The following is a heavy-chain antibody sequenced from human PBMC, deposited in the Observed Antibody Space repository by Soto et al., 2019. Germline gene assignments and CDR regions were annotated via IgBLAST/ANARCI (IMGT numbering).Heavy chain of an antibody. CDR2: ISYDGSNK. J-gene: IGHJ4*02. CDR1: GFTFSSYA. D-gene: IGHD4-17*01. V-gene: IGHV3-30-3*01. Sequence: QVQLVESGGGVVQPGRSLRLSCAASGFTFSSYAMHWVRQAPGKGLEWVAVISYDGSNKYYADSVKGRFTISRDNSKNTLFLQMNGLRAEDTAVYYCARVGRLHYFDSWGQGTLVTVSS. CDR3: ARVGRLHYFDS.